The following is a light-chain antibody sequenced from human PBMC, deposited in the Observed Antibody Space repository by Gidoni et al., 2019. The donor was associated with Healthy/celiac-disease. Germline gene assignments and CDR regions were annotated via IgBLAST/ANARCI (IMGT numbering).Light chain of an antibody. Sequence: DIVMTQSPRSLPVTPGEPASISCRSSQSLLHSNGYNYLDWYLQKPGQSPQLLIYLGSNRASGVPDRFSGSGSGTDFTLKISRVEAEDVGVYYCMQALQTRVTFGQGTKLEIK. CDR1: QSLLHSNGYNY. V-gene: IGKV2-28*01. J-gene: IGKJ2*01. CDR2: LGS. CDR3: MQALQTRVT.